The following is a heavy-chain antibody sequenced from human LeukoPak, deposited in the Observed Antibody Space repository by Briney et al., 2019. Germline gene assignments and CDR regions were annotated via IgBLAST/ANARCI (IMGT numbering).Heavy chain of an antibody. J-gene: IGHJ4*02. D-gene: IGHD1-26*01. Sequence: SETLSLTCTVSGASFSSGSYYWGWIRQPPGKGLEWIGSVYYDGTTYYNPSLKSRLTISADTSKNQFSLKLNSVTAADTSIYYCARHVQWELLASFDYWGQGTLVTVSS. CDR2: VYYDGTT. V-gene: IGHV4-39*01. CDR3: ARHVQWELLASFDY. CDR1: GASFSSGSYY.